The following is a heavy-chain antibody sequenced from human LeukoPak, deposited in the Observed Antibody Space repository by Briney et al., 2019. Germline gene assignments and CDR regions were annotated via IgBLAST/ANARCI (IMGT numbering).Heavy chain of an antibody. V-gene: IGHV3-53*04. CDR2: IYSGGST. Sequence: GGSLRLSCATSGFTFDEHAMHWVRQVPGRGLEWVSVIYSGGSTYYADSVKGRFTISRHNSKNTLYLQMNSLRAEDTAVYYCARTMDVWGQGTTVTVSS. CDR1: GFTFDEHA. CDR3: ARTMDV. J-gene: IGHJ6*02.